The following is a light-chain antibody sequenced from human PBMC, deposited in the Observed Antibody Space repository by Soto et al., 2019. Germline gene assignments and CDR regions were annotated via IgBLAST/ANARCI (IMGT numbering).Light chain of an antibody. J-gene: IGLJ2*01. V-gene: IGLV1-44*01. CDR2: HNN. Sequence: QSVLTQPPSASGTPGQRVTISCSGSSSNIENNPVNWYQQLPGAAPKLLIYHNNHRPSGVPDRFSGSKSGTSASLAISGLQSADEADYYCAAWDDTLNGVVFGGGTKLTVL. CDR1: SSNIENNP. CDR3: AAWDDTLNGVV.